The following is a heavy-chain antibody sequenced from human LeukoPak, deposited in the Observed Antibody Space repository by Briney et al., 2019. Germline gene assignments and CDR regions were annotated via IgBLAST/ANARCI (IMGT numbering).Heavy chain of an antibody. J-gene: IGHJ4*02. CDR2: IKQDGSEK. CDR1: GFTFSSYW. Sequence: GGSLRLSCAASGFTFSSYWMSWVRQAPGKGLEWVANIKQDGSEKYYVDSVKGRFTISRDNAKNSLYLQMNSLRAEDTAVYYCARDDRRGYSSGWYGDYWGQGTLVTVSS. CDR3: ARDDRRGYSSGWYGDY. D-gene: IGHD6-19*01. V-gene: IGHV3-7*01.